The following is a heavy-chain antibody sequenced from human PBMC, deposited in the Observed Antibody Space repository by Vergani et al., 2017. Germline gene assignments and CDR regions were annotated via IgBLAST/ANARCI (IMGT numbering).Heavy chain of an antibody. J-gene: IGHJ5*02. V-gene: IGHV1-69*01. CDR3: AGEVVGVPATKYPDRFDP. CDR2: IIPIFGTA. CDR1: GGTFSSYA. Sequence: QVQLVQSGAEVKKPGSSVKVSCKASGGTFSSYAISWVRQAPGQGLEWMGGIIPIFGTANYAQKFPGRVTITEDESTRTAYMGLSSLRSEDTAVYYCAGEVVGVPATKYPDRFDPWGQGTLVTVSS. D-gene: IGHD2-2*01.